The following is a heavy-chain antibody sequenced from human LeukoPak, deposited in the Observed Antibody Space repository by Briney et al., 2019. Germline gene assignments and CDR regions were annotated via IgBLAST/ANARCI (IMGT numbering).Heavy chain of an antibody. CDR2: ISGSGGST. CDR1: GFTFSSYA. Sequence: GGSLRLSCAASGFTFSSYAMSWVRQAPGKGLEWVSTISGSGGSTFYADSVKGRFTISRDNSKNTLYLQMNSLRAEDTAVYYCAKDRVPAAISIPDYWGQGTLVTVSS. J-gene: IGHJ4*02. V-gene: IGHV3-23*01. CDR3: AKDRVPAAISIPDY. D-gene: IGHD2-2*02.